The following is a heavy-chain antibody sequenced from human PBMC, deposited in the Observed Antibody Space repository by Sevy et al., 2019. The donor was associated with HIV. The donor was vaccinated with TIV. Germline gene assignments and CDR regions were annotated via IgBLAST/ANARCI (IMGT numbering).Heavy chain of an antibody. CDR2: IYYSGST. Sequence: SETLSLTRTVSGGSISSYYWSWIRQPPGKGLEWIGYIYYSGSTNYNPSLKSRVTISVDTSKNQFSLKLSSVTAADTAVYYCARVPNYAYYYYYGMDVWGQGTTVTVSS. CDR3: ARVPNYAYYYYYGMDV. J-gene: IGHJ6*02. D-gene: IGHD3-16*01. CDR1: GGSISSYY. V-gene: IGHV4-59*01.